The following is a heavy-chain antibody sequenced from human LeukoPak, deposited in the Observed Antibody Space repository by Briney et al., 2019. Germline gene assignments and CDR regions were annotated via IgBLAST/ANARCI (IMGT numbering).Heavy chain of an antibody. Sequence: SETLSLTCSVSGASITNHYWSWIRQPPGMRLEWIGYIHSSGSTDYSPSLRSRVTISVDTSKNQFSLKLSSVTAADTAVYYCARDSGAVEATGVGFDYWGQGTLVTVSS. D-gene: IGHD1-26*01. CDR3: ARDSGAVEATGVGFDY. J-gene: IGHJ4*02. V-gene: IGHV4-4*09. CDR2: IHSSGST. CDR1: GASITNHY.